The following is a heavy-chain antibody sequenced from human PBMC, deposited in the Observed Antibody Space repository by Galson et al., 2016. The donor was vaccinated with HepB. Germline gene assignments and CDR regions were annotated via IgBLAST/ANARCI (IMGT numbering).Heavy chain of an antibody. CDR3: ARGLGGSGSFHF. CDR1: GYTFTSYA. J-gene: IGHJ4*02. V-gene: IGHV1-3*01. CDR2: INGGTGDT. D-gene: IGHD3-10*01. Sequence: SVKVSCKASGYTFTSYAFHWVRQAPGQRLEWVGSINGGTGDTESSQKFQDRVIFSRDTPASTAYMEIRGLRSVDTAVFYCARGLGGSGSFHFWGQGTLVIVSS.